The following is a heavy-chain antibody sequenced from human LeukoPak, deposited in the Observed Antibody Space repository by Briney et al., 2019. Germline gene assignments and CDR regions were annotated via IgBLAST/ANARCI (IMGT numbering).Heavy chain of an antibody. Sequence: SETLSLTCTVSGGSISSGGYYWSWIRQHPGKGLEWIGYIYYSGSTYYNPSLKSRVTISVDTSKNQFSLKLSSVTAADTAVSYCARFLRGYSYGPDGMDVWGQGTTVTVSS. CDR2: IYYSGST. CDR3: ARFLRGYSYGPDGMDV. V-gene: IGHV4-31*03. D-gene: IGHD5-18*01. CDR1: GGSISSGGYY. J-gene: IGHJ6*02.